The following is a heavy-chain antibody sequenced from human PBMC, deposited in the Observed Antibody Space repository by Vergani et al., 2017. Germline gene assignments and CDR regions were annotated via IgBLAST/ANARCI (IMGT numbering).Heavy chain of an antibody. V-gene: IGHV1-18*01. CDR3: ARDLIENDPYGRGGY. Sequence: QVQLVQSGAEVKKPGASVKVSCKASGYTFSTYGISWVRQAPGQGLGWMGWISAYNGNTNYPEKFQGRLTMTTDTSTRTAYMELRSLRSDDTAVYYCARDLIENDPYGRGGYWGPGTLVTVSS. D-gene: IGHD6-25*01. CDR2: ISAYNGNT. CDR1: GYTFSTYG. J-gene: IGHJ1*01.